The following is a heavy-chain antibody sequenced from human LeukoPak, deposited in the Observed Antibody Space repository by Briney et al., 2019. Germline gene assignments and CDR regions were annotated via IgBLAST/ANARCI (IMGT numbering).Heavy chain of an antibody. V-gene: IGHV3-30*04. J-gene: IGHJ5*02. D-gene: IGHD6-13*01. CDR1: GFTFSSYA. Sequence: GGSLRLSCAASGFTFSSYAMHWVRQAPGKGLEWVAVISYDGSNKYYADSVKSRFTISRDNYKNTLYLQMNSLRAEDTAVYYCARGSSSWSNWFDPWGQGTLVTVSS. CDR2: ISYDGSNK. CDR3: ARGSSSWSNWFDP.